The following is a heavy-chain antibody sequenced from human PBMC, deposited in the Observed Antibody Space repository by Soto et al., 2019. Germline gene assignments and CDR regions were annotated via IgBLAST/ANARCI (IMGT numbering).Heavy chain of an antibody. Sequence: QITLNESGPPVVKPAETLTLTCTFSGFSLTTSGVGVGWIRQSPGKAPEWLAPIYWDDDKRYSASLKSRLTITKATSKNQVVLTMASVDPADTATYYCAHRILRTVFGLVTTTAIYFDFWGQGTPVVVSS. CDR1: GFSLTTSGVG. V-gene: IGHV2-5*02. CDR3: AHRILRTVFGLVTTTAIYFDF. CDR2: IYWDDDK. J-gene: IGHJ4*02. D-gene: IGHD3-3*01.